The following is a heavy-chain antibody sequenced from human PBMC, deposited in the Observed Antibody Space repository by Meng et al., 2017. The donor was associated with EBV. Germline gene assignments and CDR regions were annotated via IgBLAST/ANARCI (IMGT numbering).Heavy chain of an antibody. V-gene: IGHV4-61*01. CDR1: GASVSGGTYH. J-gene: IGHJ4*02. CDR2: IYDGGTT. D-gene: IGHD3-10*01. CDR3: AKSRSSTPGVVDY. Sequence: GQLRESGPGLGARSETLSLRCTVAGASVSGGTYHWSWIRQPPGKELEWIGYIYDGGTTIYNPSLKSRVTILVDASKNQFSLKLSSVTTADTAVYYCAKSRSSTPGVVDYWGQGTLVTVSS.